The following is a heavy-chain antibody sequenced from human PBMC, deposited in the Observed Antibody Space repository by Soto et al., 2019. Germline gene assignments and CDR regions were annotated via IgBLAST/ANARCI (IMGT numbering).Heavy chain of an antibody. V-gene: IGHV3-74*01. CDR1: GFTFSSYL. CDR2: INSDGSST. D-gene: IGHD3-10*01. Sequence: GGSLRLSCAASGFTFSSYLMHWVRQAPGKGLVWVSRINSDGSSTSYADSVKGRFTISRDNAKNTLYLQMNSLRAEDAAVYYCARGDHYYGSGSRMSHDYWGQGTLDTVSS. J-gene: IGHJ4*02. CDR3: ARGDHYYGSGSRMSHDY.